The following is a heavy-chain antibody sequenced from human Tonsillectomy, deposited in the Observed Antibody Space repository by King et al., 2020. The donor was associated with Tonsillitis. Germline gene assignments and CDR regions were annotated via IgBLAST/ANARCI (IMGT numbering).Heavy chain of an antibody. CDR2: ISSSTSTI. CDR3: VRSESMITFGGVIVSHFDD. CDR1: GFTFITYS. Sequence: QLVQSGGGLVQPGGSLRLSCAASGFTFITYSMNWVRQAPRKGLEWGSYISSSTSTIYYADSVKGRFTISRDNAKNSLSLRMNSMRAEDTAVYYCVRSESMITFGGVIVSHFDDWGQGTLVTVSS. J-gene: IGHJ4*02. V-gene: IGHV3-48*01. D-gene: IGHD3-16*02.